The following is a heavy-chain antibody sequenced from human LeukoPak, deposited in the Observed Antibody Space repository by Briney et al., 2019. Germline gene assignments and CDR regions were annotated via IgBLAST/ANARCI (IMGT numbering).Heavy chain of an antibody. J-gene: IGHJ6*03. D-gene: IGHD2-2*01. CDR2: IYTSGST. Sequence: SETLSLTCTVSGGSISSYYWSWIRQPAGKGLERIGRIYTSGSTNYNPSLKSRVTMSVDTSKNQFSLKLSSVTAADTAVYYCAREIVVVPAAPYYYYYYYMDVWGKGTTVTVSS. CDR1: GGSISSYY. CDR3: AREIVVVPAAPYYYYYYYMDV. V-gene: IGHV4-4*07.